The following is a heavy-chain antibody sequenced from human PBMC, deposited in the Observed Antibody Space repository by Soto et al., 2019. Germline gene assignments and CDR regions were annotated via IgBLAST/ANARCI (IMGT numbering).Heavy chain of an antibody. J-gene: IGHJ6*02. V-gene: IGHV3-23*01. CDR2: ISGSGGST. Sequence: GGSLRLSCAASGFTFSSYAMSWVRQAPGKGLEWVSAISGSGGSTYYADSVKGRFTISRDNSKNTLYLQMNSLRAEDTAVYYCAKVAPRDYGDYYYYGMDVWGQGTTVTVSS. D-gene: IGHD4-17*01. CDR3: AKVAPRDYGDYYYYGMDV. CDR1: GFTFSSYA.